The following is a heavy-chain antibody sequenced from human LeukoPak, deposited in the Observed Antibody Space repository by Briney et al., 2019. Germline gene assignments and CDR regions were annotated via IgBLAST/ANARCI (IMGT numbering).Heavy chain of an antibody. D-gene: IGHD4-17*01. Sequence: PSETLSLTCTVSGGSISSYYWSWIRQPPGKGLEWIGYIYYSGSTNYKPSLKSRVTISVDTSKNQFSLKLSSVTAADTAVFYCARVNGDPYYYYMDVWGKGTTVTVSS. V-gene: IGHV4-59*01. CDR1: GGSISSYY. J-gene: IGHJ6*03. CDR3: ARVNGDPYYYYMDV. CDR2: IYYSGST.